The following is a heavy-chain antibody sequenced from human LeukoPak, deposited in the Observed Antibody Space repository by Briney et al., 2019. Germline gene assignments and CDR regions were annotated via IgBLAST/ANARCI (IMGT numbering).Heavy chain of an antibody. Sequence: GGSLRLSCAASGFTFSSYEMNWVRQAPGKGLEWVSVIYDDGSAYYADSVKGRFTISRDNSQNTVSLQMISLRAEDTAVYYCVRISSVTQTSYGHFDYWGQGTLVTVSS. CDR1: GFTFSSYE. D-gene: IGHD3-16*01. V-gene: IGHV3-53*01. J-gene: IGHJ4*02. CDR2: IYDDGSA. CDR3: VRISSVTQTSYGHFDY.